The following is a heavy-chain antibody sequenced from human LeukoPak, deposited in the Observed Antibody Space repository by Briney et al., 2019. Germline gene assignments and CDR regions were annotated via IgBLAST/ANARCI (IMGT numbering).Heavy chain of an antibody. Sequence: GGSLRLSCAASGFTFSSYGMHWVRQAPGKGLEWMANINQDGSEKYYVDSVKGRFTISRDNAKNSLYLQMNSLRAEDTAVYYCARECRYTYGCDYWGEGTLVTVSS. V-gene: IGHV3-7*01. CDR1: GFTFSSYG. CDR3: ARECRYTYGCDY. D-gene: IGHD5-18*01. CDR2: INQDGSEK. J-gene: IGHJ4*02.